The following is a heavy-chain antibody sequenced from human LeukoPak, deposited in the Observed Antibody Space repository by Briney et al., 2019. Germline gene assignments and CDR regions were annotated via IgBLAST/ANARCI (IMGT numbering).Heavy chain of an antibody. V-gene: IGHV3-30*18. J-gene: IGHJ4*02. D-gene: IGHD3-22*01. CDR3: AKHHYDNSVVRFNY. CDR2: ISYDGSNK. Sequence: GGSLRLSCAASGFTSSSYGMHWVRQAPGKGLEWVAVISYDGSNKYYADSVKGRFTISRDNSKNTLYLQMDSLRTEDTAVYYCAKHHYDNSVVRFNYWGQGTLVTVSS. CDR1: GFTSSSYG.